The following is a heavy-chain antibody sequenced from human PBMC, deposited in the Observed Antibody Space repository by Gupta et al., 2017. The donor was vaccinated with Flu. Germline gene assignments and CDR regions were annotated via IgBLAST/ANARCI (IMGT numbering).Heavy chain of an antibody. CDR1: GGSFSGYY. CDR3: ARASKKNRRPGITIFGAGTPNWFDP. CDR2: INHSGST. Sequence: QVQLQQWGAGLLKPSETLSLTCAVYGGSFSGYYWSWIRQPPGKGLEWIGEINHSGSTNYNPSLKSRVTISVDTSKNQFSLKLSSVTAADTAVYYCARASKKNRRPGITIFGAGTPNWFDPWGQGTLVTVSS. D-gene: IGHD3-3*01. J-gene: IGHJ5*02. V-gene: IGHV4-34*01.